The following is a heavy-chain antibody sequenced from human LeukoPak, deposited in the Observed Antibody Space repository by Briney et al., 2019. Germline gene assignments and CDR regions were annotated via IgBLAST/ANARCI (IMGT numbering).Heavy chain of an antibody. CDR3: ARLGIAAAISWFDP. J-gene: IGHJ5*02. D-gene: IGHD6-13*01. V-gene: IGHV3-21*01. Sequence: GGSLRLSCAASGFSFSSYTMNWVRQAPGKGLEWVSSISISSSSIYYADSVKGRFTISRDSAKNSLYLQMNSLRAEDTAVYYCARLGIAAAISWFDPWGQGTLVTVSS. CDR1: GFSFSSYT. CDR2: ISISSSSI.